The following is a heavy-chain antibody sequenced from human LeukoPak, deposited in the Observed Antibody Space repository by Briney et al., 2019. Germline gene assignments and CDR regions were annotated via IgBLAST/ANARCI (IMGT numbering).Heavy chain of an antibody. V-gene: IGHV1-69*13. D-gene: IGHD5-24*01. Sequence: ASVKVPCKASGGTFSSYAISWVRQAPGQGLEWMGGIIPIFGTANYAQKFQGRVTITADESTSTAYMELSSLRSEDTAVYYCASTRGMATKPLDFWGQGTLVTVSS. CDR1: GGTFSSYA. CDR2: IIPIFGTA. J-gene: IGHJ4*02. CDR3: ASTRGMATKPLDF.